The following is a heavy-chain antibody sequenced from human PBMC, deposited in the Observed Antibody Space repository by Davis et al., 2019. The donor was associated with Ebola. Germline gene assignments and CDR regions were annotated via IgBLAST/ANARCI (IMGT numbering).Heavy chain of an antibody. CDR2: IIPIFAAP. V-gene: IGHV1-69*13. CDR1: DNTFSPYT. J-gene: IGHJ6*02. CDR3: ARVRGYCSSTSCPAYGMDV. D-gene: IGHD2-2*01. Sequence: SVKVSCKTSDNTFSPYTINWVRQAPGQGLKGKGGIIPIFAAPHSAQKFQGRITITADESASTAYMELSSLTSENTAVYSCARVRGYCSSTSCPAYGMDVWGQGTTVTVSS.